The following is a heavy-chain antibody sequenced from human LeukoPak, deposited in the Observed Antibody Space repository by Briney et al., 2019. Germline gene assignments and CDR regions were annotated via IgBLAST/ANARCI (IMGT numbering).Heavy chain of an antibody. CDR1: GGSFSGYY. V-gene: IGHV4-34*01. J-gene: IGHJ4*02. CDR2: INHSGST. Sequence: SETLSLTCAVYGGSFSGYYWSWIRQPPGKGLEWIGEINHSGSTNYNPSLKSRVTISVDTSKNQFSLKLSSVTAADTAVYYCARRSGWPRLFDYWGQGTLVTVSS. CDR3: ARRSGWPRLFDY. D-gene: IGHD6-19*01.